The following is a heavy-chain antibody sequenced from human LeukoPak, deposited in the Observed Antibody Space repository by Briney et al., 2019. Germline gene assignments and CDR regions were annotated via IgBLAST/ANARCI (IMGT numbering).Heavy chain of an antibody. CDR2: IYYSGST. CDR1: GGSFSGYY. Sequence: NASETLSLTCAVYGGSFSGYYWSWIRQPPGKGLEWIGYIYYSGSTNYNPSLKSRVTISVDTSKNQFSLKLSSVTAADTAVYYCARTRFGEPVPYYFDYWGQGTLVTVSS. CDR3: ARTRFGEPVPYYFDY. D-gene: IGHD3-10*01. J-gene: IGHJ4*02. V-gene: IGHV4-59*12.